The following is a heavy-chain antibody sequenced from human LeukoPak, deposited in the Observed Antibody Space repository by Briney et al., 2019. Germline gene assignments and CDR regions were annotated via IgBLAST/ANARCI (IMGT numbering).Heavy chain of an antibody. V-gene: IGHV4-34*01. Sequence: SETLPLTCAVYGGSFSGYYWSWIRQPPGKGLEWIGEINHSGSTNYNPSLKSRVTISVDTSKNQFSLKLSSVTAADTAVYYCARSPQQLVLWFDPWGQGTLVTVSS. J-gene: IGHJ5*02. CDR1: GGSFSGYY. CDR3: ARSPQQLVLWFDP. CDR2: INHSGST. D-gene: IGHD6-13*01.